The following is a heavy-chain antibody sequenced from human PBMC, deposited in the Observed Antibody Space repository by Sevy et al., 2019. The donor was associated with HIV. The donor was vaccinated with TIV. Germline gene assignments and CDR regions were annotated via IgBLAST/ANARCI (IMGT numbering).Heavy chain of an antibody. CDR1: GFTFSSYA. CDR3: AKDSSVDTAMAPLGY. Sequence: GGSLRLSCAASGFTFSSYAMSWVRQAPGKGLEWVSAIGSGGSTYYADSVKGRFTISRDNSKNTLYLQMNSLRAEDTAVYYCAKDSSVDTAMAPLGYWGQGTLVTVSS. CDR2: IGSGGST. V-gene: IGHV3-23*01. J-gene: IGHJ4*02. D-gene: IGHD5-18*01.